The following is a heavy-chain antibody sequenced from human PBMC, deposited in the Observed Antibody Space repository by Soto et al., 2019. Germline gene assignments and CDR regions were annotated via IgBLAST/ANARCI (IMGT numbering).Heavy chain of an antibody. V-gene: IGHV3-9*01. CDR2: ISWNSGSI. D-gene: IGHD6-6*01. J-gene: IGHJ4*02. CDR1: GFTFDDYA. CDR3: AKDKSRYSSSYHDY. Sequence: EVQLVESGGGLVQPGRSLRLSCAASGFTFDDYAMHWVRQAPGKGLEWVSGISWNSGSIGYADSVKGRFIISRDNAKNSLYLQMNSLRAEDTALYYCAKDKSRYSSSYHDYWGQGTLVTVSS.